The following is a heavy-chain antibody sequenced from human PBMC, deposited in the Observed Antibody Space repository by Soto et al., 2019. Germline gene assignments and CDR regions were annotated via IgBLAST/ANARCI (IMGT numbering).Heavy chain of an antibody. CDR1: GFTFSSYE. V-gene: IGHV3-48*03. Sequence: EVQLVESGGGLVQPGGSLRLSCAASGFTFSSYEMNWVRQAPGKGLEWVSYISSSGSTIYYADSVKGRFTISRDNAKNSLYLQMNSLRAEDTAVYYCARNPIRYGGWFDPWGQGTLVTVSS. CDR2: ISSSGSTI. CDR3: ARNPIRYGGWFDP. J-gene: IGHJ5*02. D-gene: IGHD3-16*01.